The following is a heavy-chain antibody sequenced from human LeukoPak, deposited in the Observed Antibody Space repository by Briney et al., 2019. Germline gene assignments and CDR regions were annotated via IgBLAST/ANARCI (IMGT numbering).Heavy chain of an antibody. J-gene: IGHJ4*02. CDR3: AKHTRPQLERRLGFDY. CDR2: ISGCGGST. Sequence: GGSLRLSCAASGFTFSSYAMSWVRQAPGKGLEWVSAISGCGGSTYYADSVKGRFTISRDNSKNTLYLQMNSLRAEDTAVYYCAKHTRPQLERRLGFDYWGQGTLVTVSS. D-gene: IGHD1-1*01. V-gene: IGHV3-23*01. CDR1: GFTFSSYA.